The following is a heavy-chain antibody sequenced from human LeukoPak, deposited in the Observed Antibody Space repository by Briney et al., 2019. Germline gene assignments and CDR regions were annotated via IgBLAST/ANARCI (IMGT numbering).Heavy chain of an antibody. CDR1: GGTFSSYA. CDR3: AGDDYYGSGSYLDY. J-gene: IGHJ4*02. CDR2: IIPIFGTA. V-gene: IGHV1-69*01. Sequence: ASVKVSCKASGGTFSSYAISWVRQAPGQGLEWMGGIIPIFGTANYAQKFQGRVTITADESTSTAYMELSSLRSEDTAVYYCAGDDYYGSGSYLDYWGQGTLVTVSS. D-gene: IGHD3-10*01.